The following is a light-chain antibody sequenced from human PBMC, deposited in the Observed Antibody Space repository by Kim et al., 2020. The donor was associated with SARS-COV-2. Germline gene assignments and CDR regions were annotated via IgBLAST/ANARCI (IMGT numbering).Light chain of an antibody. Sequence: GQRVTISCSGSSSNIRINTVNWYRQLPGTAPKLLIFSSTQRPSGVPDRFSGSKSTTSASLAISGLQSEDEADYYCAAWDDSLNVVVFGGGTQLTVL. CDR3: AAWDDSLNVVV. J-gene: IGLJ2*01. CDR1: SSNIRINT. V-gene: IGLV1-44*01. CDR2: SST.